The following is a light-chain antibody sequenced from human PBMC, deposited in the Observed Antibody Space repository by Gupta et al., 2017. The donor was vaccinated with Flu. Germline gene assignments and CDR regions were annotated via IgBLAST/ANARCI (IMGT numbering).Light chain of an antibody. J-gene: IGLJ2*01. V-gene: IGLV2-23*01. CDR3: CSYAGSRPI. CDR2: EAN. Sequence: QSALTQPASVSGSSGQSNTISRTGTSSDIGTYYLVSWYQQHPGKAPKLVIYEANKRPSGVSDRFSGSKSGNTASLIISVLQAEDEADYYCCSYAGSRPIFGGGTKVTVL. CDR1: SSDIGTYYL.